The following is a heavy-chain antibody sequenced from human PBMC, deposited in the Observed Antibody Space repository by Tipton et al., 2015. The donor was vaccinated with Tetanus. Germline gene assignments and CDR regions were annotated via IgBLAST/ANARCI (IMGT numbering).Heavy chain of an antibody. D-gene: IGHD1-26*01. J-gene: IGHJ4*02. CDR3: AKTGRDYDY. Sequence: GSLRLSCAASGFTFRSSWMSWVRQAPGKGLEWVANINPGGPEGYYVDSVKGRFTISRDNTKNSLFLQMNSLRVEDTAIYYCAKTGRDYDYWGQGTLVTVSS. V-gene: IGHV3-7*01. CDR2: INPGGPEG. CDR1: GFTFRSSW.